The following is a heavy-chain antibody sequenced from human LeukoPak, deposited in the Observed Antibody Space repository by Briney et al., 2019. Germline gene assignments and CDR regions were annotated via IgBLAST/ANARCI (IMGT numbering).Heavy chain of an antibody. CDR2: ISSSGSTI. CDR3: ARDRGGYYYDSSGYEEGIWFDP. Sequence: GGSLRLSCAASGFTFSDYYMSWIRQAPGKGLVGVSYISSSGSTIYYAASVKGRFTISRDNAKNSLYLQMNSLRAEDTAVYYCARDRGGYYYDSSGYEEGIWFDPWGQGTLVTVSS. J-gene: IGHJ5*02. CDR1: GFTFSDYY. D-gene: IGHD3-22*01. V-gene: IGHV3-11*04.